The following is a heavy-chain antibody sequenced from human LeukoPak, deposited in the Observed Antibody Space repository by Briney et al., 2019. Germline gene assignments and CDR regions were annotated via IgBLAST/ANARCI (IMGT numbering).Heavy chain of an antibody. CDR2: ISSSSSYI. CDR1: GFTFSSYS. CDR3: ASISSGYDY. J-gene: IGHJ4*02. Sequence: GGSLRLSCAASGFTFSSYSMNWVRQAPGKGLEWVSSISSSSSYIYYADSVEGRFTISRDNAKNSLYLQMNSLRAEDTAVYYCASISSGYDYWGQGTLVTVSS. V-gene: IGHV3-21*01. D-gene: IGHD3-22*01.